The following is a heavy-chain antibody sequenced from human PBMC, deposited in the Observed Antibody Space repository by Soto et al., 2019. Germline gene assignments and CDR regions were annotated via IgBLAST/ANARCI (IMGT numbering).Heavy chain of an antibody. J-gene: IGHJ6*02. V-gene: IGHV3-30-3*01. CDR1: GFTFSSYA. CDR3: XXXXXXXXXXXXPYYYYGMDV. Sequence: QAQLVESGGGVVQPGRSLRLSCAASGFTFSSYAMHWXXXXXXXXXXXVAFISYDEGNKYYADSVKGRFTISRDNSKXXXXXXXXXXXXXXXXXXXXXXXXXXXXXXXXPYYYYGMDVWGQGTTVTVSS. CDR2: ISYDEGNK.